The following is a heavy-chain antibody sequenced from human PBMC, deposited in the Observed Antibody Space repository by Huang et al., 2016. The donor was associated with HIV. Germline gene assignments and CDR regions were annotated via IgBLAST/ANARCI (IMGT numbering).Heavy chain of an antibody. V-gene: IGHV1-69*13. CDR1: GGSFNNFG. CDR3: AKRGGAWGSPYAFDL. Sequence: QVQLVQSGAEVRKPGSSVKVSCRASGGSFNNFGINWVRQAPGQGLEWVGGISPRFGKRNEAQRFQGRVTITADETTGVVYMELSSLRSDDTAVYFCAKRGGAWGSPYAFDLWGPGTMVTVSS. CDR2: ISPRFGKR. D-gene: IGHD3-16*01. J-gene: IGHJ3*01.